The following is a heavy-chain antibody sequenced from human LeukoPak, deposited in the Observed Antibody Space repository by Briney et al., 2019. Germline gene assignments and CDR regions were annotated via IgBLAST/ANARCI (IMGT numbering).Heavy chain of an antibody. D-gene: IGHD3-22*01. CDR1: GFTFSSYA. V-gene: IGHV3-23*01. CDR3: AKDTPYYYDSSGYSPC. J-gene: IGHJ4*02. Sequence: GGSLRLSCAASGFTFSSYAMSWVRQAPGKGLEWVSAISGSGGSTYYADSVKGRFTISRDNSKNTLYLQMNSLRAEDTAVYYCAKDTPYYYDSSGYSPCWGQGTLVAVSS. CDR2: ISGSGGST.